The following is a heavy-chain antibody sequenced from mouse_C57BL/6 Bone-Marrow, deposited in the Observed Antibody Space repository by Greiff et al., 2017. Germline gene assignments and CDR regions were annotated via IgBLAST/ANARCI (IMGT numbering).Heavy chain of an antibody. CDR1: GYTFTSYW. J-gene: IGHJ1*03. V-gene: IGHV1-5*01. CDR2: IYPGNSDT. CDR3: TRCDDYEDWYFDV. Sequence: VQLQQSGTVLARPGASVKMSCKTSGYTFTSYWMHWVKQRPGQGLEWIGAIYPGNSDTSYNQKFKGKAKLTAVTSARTAYMELSSLTNEDSAVYYCTRCDDYEDWYFDVWGTGTTVTVSS. D-gene: IGHD2-4*01.